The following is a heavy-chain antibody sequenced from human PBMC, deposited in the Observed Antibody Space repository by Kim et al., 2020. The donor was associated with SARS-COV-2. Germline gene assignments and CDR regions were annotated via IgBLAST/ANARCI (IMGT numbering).Heavy chain of an antibody. J-gene: IGHJ3*02. D-gene: IGHD3-10*01. V-gene: IGHV1-46*01. Sequence: SDAQKRQGRVTMTRDTSTSTVYMELSSLRSEDTAVYYCAGEGKGLGAFDIWGQGTMVTVSS. CDR3: AGEGKGLGAFDI.